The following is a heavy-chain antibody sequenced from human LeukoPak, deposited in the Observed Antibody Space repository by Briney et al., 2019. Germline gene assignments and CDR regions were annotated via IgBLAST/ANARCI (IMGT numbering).Heavy chain of an antibody. V-gene: IGHV1-2*02. CDR1: GYTFTCYY. CDR3: ARGGRTGTIFGVVTFGY. D-gene: IGHD3-3*01. J-gene: IGHJ4*02. Sequence: ASVKVSCKASGYTFTCYYMHWVRQAPGQGLEWMGWINPNSGGTNYAQKFQGRVTMTRDTSISTAYMELSRLRSDDTAVYYCARGGRTGTIFGVVTFGYWGQGTLVTVSS. CDR2: INPNSGGT.